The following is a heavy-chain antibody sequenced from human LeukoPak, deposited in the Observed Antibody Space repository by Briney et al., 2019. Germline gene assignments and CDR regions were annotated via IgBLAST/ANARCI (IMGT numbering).Heavy chain of an antibody. J-gene: IGHJ4*02. V-gene: IGHV3-15*01. CDR2: IKSKTDGGTT. D-gene: IGHD5-24*01. CDR3: TTDPSRRNSYNSGDY. CDR1: GFTFSNAW. Sequence: GGSLRLSCAASGFTFSNAWMSWVRQAPGKGLEWVGRIKSKTDGGTTDYAAPVKGRFSISRDDSKNTLYLQMNSLKTEDTAVYYCTTDPSRRNSYNSGDYWGQGTLVTVSS.